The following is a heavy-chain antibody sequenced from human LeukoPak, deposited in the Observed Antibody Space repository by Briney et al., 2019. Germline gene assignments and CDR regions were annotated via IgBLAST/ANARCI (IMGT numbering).Heavy chain of an antibody. V-gene: IGHV4-59*01. CDR2: IYFSGST. J-gene: IGHJ4*02. CDR1: GGSINGYY. D-gene: IGHD2-2*01. CDR3: ARQAYCTGTSCYPFDY. Sequence: NPSEPLSLTCTVSGGSINGYYWSWIRQPPGKGLEWIGYIYFSGSTSYNPSLKRRVTISVDTSKNQYSLKLNSVTAADTAVYYCARQAYCTGTSCYPFDYWGQGTLVTVSS.